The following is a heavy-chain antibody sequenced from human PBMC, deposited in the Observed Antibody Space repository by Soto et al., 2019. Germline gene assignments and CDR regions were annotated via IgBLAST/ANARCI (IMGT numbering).Heavy chain of an antibody. V-gene: IGHV2-5*02. Sequence: QITLKESGPTLVKPTQTLTLTCTFSGFSLSTSGVGVGWIRQPPGKALEWLALIYWDDDKRYSPSLKSRLTITKDTSKNQVVLTMTNMDPVDTATYYCALTLNASDSSGYSAFDIWGQGTMVTVSS. J-gene: IGHJ3*02. CDR3: ALTLNASDSSGYSAFDI. CDR2: IYWDDDK. CDR1: GFSLSTSGVG. D-gene: IGHD3-22*01.